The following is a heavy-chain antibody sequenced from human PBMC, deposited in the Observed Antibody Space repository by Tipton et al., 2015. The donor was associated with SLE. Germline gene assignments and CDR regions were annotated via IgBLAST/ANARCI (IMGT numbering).Heavy chain of an antibody. CDR3: SRGRYGGSAN. D-gene: IGHD4-23*01. CDR2: IYSSGST. CDR1: GGSITSGGLY. Sequence: TLSLTCTVSGGSITSGGLYWSWIRQPAGKGLEWIGRIYSSGSTNYTPSLKSRVTLSIDTSKNQLSLKLTSVTAADTAVYYCSRGRYGGSANWGQGTLVTVSS. V-gene: IGHV4-61*02. J-gene: IGHJ4*02.